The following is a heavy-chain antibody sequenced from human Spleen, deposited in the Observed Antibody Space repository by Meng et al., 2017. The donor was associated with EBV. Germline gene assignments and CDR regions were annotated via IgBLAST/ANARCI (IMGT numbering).Heavy chain of an antibody. CDR2: VYFRGST. CDR3: ARGGYGTNYFDP. CDR1: GASISTGSYY. Sequence: QLQESGPGLVNPSEPLLLTCTVSGASISTGSYYWTWIRQTPGKGLEWLGYVYFRGSTNYNPSLKSRVTMSIDTSKNQFSLNLRSATAADAAVYFCARGGYGTNYFDPWGQGTLVTVSS. D-gene: IGHD4/OR15-4a*01. V-gene: IGHV4-61*01. J-gene: IGHJ5*02.